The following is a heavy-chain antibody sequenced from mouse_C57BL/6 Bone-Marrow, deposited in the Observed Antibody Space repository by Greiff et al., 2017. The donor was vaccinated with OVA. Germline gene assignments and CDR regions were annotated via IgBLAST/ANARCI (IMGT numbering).Heavy chain of an antibody. CDR1: GYSITSGYY. J-gene: IGHJ2*01. CDR3: ARDLNY. CDR2: ISYDGSN. V-gene: IGHV3-6*01. Sequence: EVQLQQSGPGLVKPSQSLSLTCSVTGYSITSGYYWNWIRQFPGNKLEWMGYISYDGSNNYNPSLKNRISITRDTSKNQFFLKLNSVTTEDTATYYCARDLNYWGQGTTLTVSS.